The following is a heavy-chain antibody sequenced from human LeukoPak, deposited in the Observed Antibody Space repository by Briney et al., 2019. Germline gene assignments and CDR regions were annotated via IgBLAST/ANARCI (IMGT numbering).Heavy chain of an antibody. J-gene: IGHJ6*02. D-gene: IGHD3-10*01. Sequence: GASVNVSCKASGYTFTSYAMHWVRQAPGQRLEWMGWINAGNGNTKYSQKFQGRVTITRDTSASTAYMELSSLRSEDTAVYYCVRGLYYHGSGNSLSVSDYGTDVWGQGTTVTVSS. CDR1: GYTFTSYA. V-gene: IGHV1-3*01. CDR2: INAGNGNT. CDR3: VRGLYYHGSGNSLSVSDYGTDV.